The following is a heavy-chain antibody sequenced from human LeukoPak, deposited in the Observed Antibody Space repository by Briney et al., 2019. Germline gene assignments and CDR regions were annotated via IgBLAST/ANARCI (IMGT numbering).Heavy chain of an antibody. D-gene: IGHD2-15*01. CDR3: ARDMYCSGGSCYSGGWFDP. Sequence: SGTLSLTCTVSGGSISSSSYFWDWIRQPPGKGLEWIGSIYYGGSTYYNPSLKSRVTISVDTSKSQFPLKLSSVTAADTAVYYCARDMYCSGGSCYSGGWFDPWGQGTLVTVSS. V-gene: IGHV4-39*06. J-gene: IGHJ5*02. CDR2: IYYGGST. CDR1: GGSISSSSYF.